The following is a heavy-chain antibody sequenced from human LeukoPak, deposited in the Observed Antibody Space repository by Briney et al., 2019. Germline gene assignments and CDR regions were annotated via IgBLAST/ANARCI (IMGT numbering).Heavy chain of an antibody. CDR3: ARSLRGIVGVFDP. CDR2: INPNSGGT. Sequence: ASVKVSCKASGYTFTGYYMHWVRQAPGQGLAWMGWINPNSGGTNYAQKFQGRVTMTRDTSISTAYMELSRLRSDDTAVYYCARSLRGIVGVFDPWGQGTLVTVSS. V-gene: IGHV1-2*02. J-gene: IGHJ5*02. D-gene: IGHD1-26*01. CDR1: GYTFTGYY.